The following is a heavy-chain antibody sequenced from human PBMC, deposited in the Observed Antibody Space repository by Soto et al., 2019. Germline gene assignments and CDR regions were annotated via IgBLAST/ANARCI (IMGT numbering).Heavy chain of an antibody. J-gene: IGHJ2*01. CDR2: ISGSGGST. CDR1: GFTFSSYA. D-gene: IGHD6-19*01. V-gene: IGHV3-23*01. CDR3: AKAAPLDQWLLPLNWYFDL. Sequence: GGSLRLSCAASGFTFSSYAMSWVREAPGKGLEWVSAISGSGGSTYYADSVKGRFTISRDNSKNTLYLQMNSLRAEDTAVYYCAKAAPLDQWLLPLNWYFDLWGRGTLVTVSS.